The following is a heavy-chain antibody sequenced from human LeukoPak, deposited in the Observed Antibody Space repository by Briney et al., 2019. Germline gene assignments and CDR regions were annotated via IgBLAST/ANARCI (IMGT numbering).Heavy chain of an antibody. CDR1: GFTVSSNS. J-gene: IGHJ2*01. Sequence: GGSLRLSCAASGFTVSSNSMSWVRQAPGKGLEWVSVIHSGGNTYYADSVKGRFTISRDYSKNTLYLQMNSLRAEDTAVYYCARGRAGRYHNGGKKVWYFDLWGRGTLVTVSS. D-gene: IGHD4-23*01. V-gene: IGHV3-66*01. CDR2: IHSGGNT. CDR3: ARGRAGRYHNGGKKVWYFDL.